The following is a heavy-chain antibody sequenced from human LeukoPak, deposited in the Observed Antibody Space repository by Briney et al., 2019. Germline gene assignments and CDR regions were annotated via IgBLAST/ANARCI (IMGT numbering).Heavy chain of an antibody. J-gene: IGHJ4*02. CDR2: IYPNNGAT. Sequence: ASVKVSCKASGYTFSGSGWYLYWLRQAPGQGLECLGWIYPNNGATSYAQKFQGRVAMTRDTSVSTAYMELSRLRPDDTAVYFCARDGPAQMVEFDNWGQGTLVAVSS. V-gene: IGHV1-2*02. CDR3: ARDGPAQMVEFDN. CDR1: GYTFSGSGWY. D-gene: IGHD3-10*01.